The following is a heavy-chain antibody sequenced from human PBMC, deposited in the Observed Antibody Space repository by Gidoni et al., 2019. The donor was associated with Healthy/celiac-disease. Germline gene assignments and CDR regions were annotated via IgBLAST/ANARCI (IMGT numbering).Heavy chain of an antibody. V-gene: IGHV3-23*01. J-gene: IGHJ4*02. CDR3: AKEHNWNTRGVDY. Sequence: EVQLLESGGGLVQPGGSLGISCAASGFTFSSYAMSWVRQAPGKGLEWVSAISGSGGNTYYADSVKGRFTISRDNSKNTLYLQMNSLRAEDTAVYYCAKEHNWNTRGVDYWGQGTLVTVSS. CDR2: ISGSGGNT. CDR1: GFTFSSYA. D-gene: IGHD1-20*01.